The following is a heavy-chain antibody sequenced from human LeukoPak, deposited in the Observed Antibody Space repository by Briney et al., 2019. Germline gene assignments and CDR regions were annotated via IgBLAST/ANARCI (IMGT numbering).Heavy chain of an antibody. Sequence: GGSLRLSCAASGFIFSNYGFHWVRQAPGKGLEWVALISHDGTNKQYADSVKGRFTISRDNSKNTLYLQMNSLRAEDTAVYYCVKDGLMRFFDYWGQGTLVTDSS. CDR1: GFIFSNYG. D-gene: IGHD2-8*01. V-gene: IGHV3-30*18. J-gene: IGHJ4*02. CDR3: VKDGLMRFFDY. CDR2: ISHDGTNK.